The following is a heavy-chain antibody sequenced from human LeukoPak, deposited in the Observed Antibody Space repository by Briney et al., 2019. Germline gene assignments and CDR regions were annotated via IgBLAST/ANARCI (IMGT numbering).Heavy chain of an antibody. V-gene: IGHV1-18*01. CDR1: GYAFTSYG. Sequence: GASVKVSCKASGYAFTSYGISWVRQAPEQGLEWMGWISAYNGNTNYAQKLQGRVTMTTDTSTSTAYMELRSLRSDDTAVYYCARDLEYYDSSGYYQRGGYFDYWGQGTLVTVSS. J-gene: IGHJ4*02. CDR3: ARDLEYYDSSGYYQRGGYFDY. D-gene: IGHD3-22*01. CDR2: ISAYNGNT.